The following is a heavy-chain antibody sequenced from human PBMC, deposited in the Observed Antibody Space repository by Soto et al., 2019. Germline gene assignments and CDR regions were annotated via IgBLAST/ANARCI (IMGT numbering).Heavy chain of an antibody. J-gene: IGHJ6*03. CDR1: GFTVSSNY. V-gene: IGHV3-66*04. CDR3: ARQPNYYYYTDV. Sequence: PGGSLRLSCAASGFTVSSNYMSWVRQAPGKGLEWVSVIYSGGSTYYADSVKGRFTISRDNSKNTLYLQMNSLRAEDTAVYYCARQPNYYYYTDVWGKGTTVTVSS. CDR2: IYSGGST.